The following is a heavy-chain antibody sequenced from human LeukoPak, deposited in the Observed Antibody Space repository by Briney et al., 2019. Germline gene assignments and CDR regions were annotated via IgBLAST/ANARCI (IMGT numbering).Heavy chain of an antibody. CDR1: GGSFSGYY. V-gene: IGHV4-34*01. CDR3: ARGITNYYYYYYMDV. Sequence: PSGTLSLTCAVYGGSFSGYYWSWIRQPPGKGLEWIGEINHSGSTNYNPSLKSRVTISVDTSKNQFSLKLSSVTAADTAVYYCARGITNYYYYYYMDVWGKGTTVTVSS. D-gene: IGHD3-10*01. J-gene: IGHJ6*03. CDR2: INHSGST.